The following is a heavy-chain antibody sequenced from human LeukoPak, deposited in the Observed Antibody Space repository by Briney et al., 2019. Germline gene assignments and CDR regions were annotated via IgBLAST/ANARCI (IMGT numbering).Heavy chain of an antibody. CDR3: ARRGRYCSGGSCYLAFGI. CDR1: GGSISSYY. D-gene: IGHD2-15*01. Sequence: PSETLSLTCTVSGGSISSYYWSWIRQPPGKGLEWIGYIYYSGSTNYNPSLKSRVTISVDTSKNQFSLKLSSVTAADTAVYYCARRGRYCSGGSCYLAFGIWGQGTMVAVSS. CDR2: IYYSGST. V-gene: IGHV4-59*08. J-gene: IGHJ3*02.